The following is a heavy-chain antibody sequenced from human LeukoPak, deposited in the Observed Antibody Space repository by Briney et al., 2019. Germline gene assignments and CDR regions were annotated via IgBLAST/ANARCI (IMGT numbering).Heavy chain of an antibody. CDR2: ISSSGSTI. Sequence: GGSLRLSCAASGFTFSSYEMNWVRQAPGKWLEWVSYISSSGSTIYYADSVEGRFTISRDNAKNSLYLQMNSLRAEGTAVYYCARGRGDYFDYWGQGTLVTVSS. J-gene: IGHJ4*02. D-gene: IGHD2-15*01. CDR3: ARGRGDYFDY. V-gene: IGHV3-48*03. CDR1: GFTFSSYE.